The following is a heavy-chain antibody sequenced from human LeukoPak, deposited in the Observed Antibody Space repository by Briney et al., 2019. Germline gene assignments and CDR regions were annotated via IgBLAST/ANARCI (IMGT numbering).Heavy chain of an antibody. CDR3: ETLGMATIFDG. J-gene: IGHJ4*02. D-gene: IGHD5-24*01. CDR1: GYTLTELS. V-gene: IGHV1-24*01. Sequence: ASVKVSCKVSGYTLTELSMHWVRQAPGKGLEWMGGFDPEDGETIYAQNFQGRDTITAGKSTSTAYMELSSLRSEGTAVYYRETLGMATIFDGWGQGTLVTVSS. CDR2: FDPEDGET.